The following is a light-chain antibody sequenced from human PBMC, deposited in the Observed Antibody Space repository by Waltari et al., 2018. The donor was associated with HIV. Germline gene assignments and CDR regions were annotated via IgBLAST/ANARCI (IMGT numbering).Light chain of an antibody. V-gene: IGKV4-1*01. J-gene: IGKJ2*01. CDR2: WAS. CDR1: QSVLFSSNNKNY. Sequence: DIVMTQSPDSLAVSLGERATINCKSSQSVLFSSNNKNYLAWYQQKPGQPPKLLIYWASTRESGVPDRFSGGGSGTDFTLTISSLQAEDVAVYYCQQYYILPYTFGQGTKLEIK. CDR3: QQYYILPYT.